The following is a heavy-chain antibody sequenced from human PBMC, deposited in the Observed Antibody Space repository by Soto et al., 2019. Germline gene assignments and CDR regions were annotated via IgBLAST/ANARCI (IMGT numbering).Heavy chain of an antibody. V-gene: IGHV1-18*01. Sequence: GASVKVSCKTSGYTFTNFGLSWVRQAPGQGLEWMGWISPNHGNANYAQNFQGRVTMTTDKSTSTAYMELSSLRAEDTAVYYCARVHSSSYHYFDYWGQGTLVTVSS. CDR2: ISPNHGNA. J-gene: IGHJ4*02. D-gene: IGHD6-13*01. CDR1: GYTFTNFG. CDR3: ARVHSSSYHYFDY.